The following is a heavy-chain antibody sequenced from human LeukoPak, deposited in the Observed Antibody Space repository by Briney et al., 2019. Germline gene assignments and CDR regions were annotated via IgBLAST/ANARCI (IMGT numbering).Heavy chain of an antibody. CDR2: INPKSGGT. Sequence: GASVKVSCKASGYTFTGYYMHWVRQAPGQGLEWMGWINPKSGGTNDAQKFQGRVAMTRDMSISTAYMELSSLRSDETAVYYCARGGWTGHNYGSLPEYYFDYWGQGTLVTVSS. V-gene: IGHV1-2*02. D-gene: IGHD5-18*01. J-gene: IGHJ4*02. CDR1: GYTFTGYY. CDR3: ARGGWTGHNYGSLPEYYFDY.